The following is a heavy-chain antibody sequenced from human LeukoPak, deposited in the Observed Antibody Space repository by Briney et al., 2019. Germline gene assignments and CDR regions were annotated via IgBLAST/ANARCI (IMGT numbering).Heavy chain of an antibody. Sequence: GGSLRLSCAASGFTFSSYAMSWVRQAPGKGLEWVSAISGSGGSTYYADSVKGRFTISRDNSKNTLYLQMNSLRAEDTAVYYCAKVRSSTGVRCYFDYWGQGTLVTVSS. CDR1: GFTFSSYA. V-gene: IGHV3-23*01. D-gene: IGHD2-2*01. CDR2: ISGSGGST. CDR3: AKVRSSTGVRCYFDY. J-gene: IGHJ4*02.